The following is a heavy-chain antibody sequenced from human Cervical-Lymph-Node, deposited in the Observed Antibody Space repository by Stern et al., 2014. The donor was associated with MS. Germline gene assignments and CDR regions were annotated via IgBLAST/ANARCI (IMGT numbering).Heavy chain of an antibody. CDR1: GFSLSTTGMC. CDR2: VDWDGDK. J-gene: IGHJ4*02. V-gene: IGHV2-70*01. CDR3: VRAREGYYFDY. Sequence: QVTLRESGPALVKPTQTLTLTCTFSGFSLSTTGMCLSWIRQPPGKALEWLALVDWDGDKYYSTALKTRLTISKDTSKNQVVLTMTNMAPLDTATYFCVRAREGYYFDYWGQGIPVTVSS. D-gene: IGHD2-21*01.